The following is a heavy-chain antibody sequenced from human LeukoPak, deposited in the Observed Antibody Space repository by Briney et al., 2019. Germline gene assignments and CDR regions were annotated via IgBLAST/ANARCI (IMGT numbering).Heavy chain of an antibody. CDR1: GGSISSSNW. D-gene: IGHD6-13*01. CDR3: AREAGIAAAGPDPPDNWFDP. V-gene: IGHV4-4*02. J-gene: IGHJ5*02. Sequence: PSGTLSLTCAVSGGSISSSNWRSWVRQPPGKGLEWIGEIYHSGSTNYNPSLKSRVTISVDKSKNQFSLKLSSVTAADTAVYYCAREAGIAAAGPDPPDNWFDPWGQGTLVTVSS. CDR2: IYHSGST.